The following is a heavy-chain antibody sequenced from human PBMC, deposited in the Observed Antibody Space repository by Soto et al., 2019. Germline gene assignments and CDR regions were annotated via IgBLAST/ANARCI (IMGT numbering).Heavy chain of an antibody. CDR1: GFTFSSYA. V-gene: IGHV3-23*04. J-gene: IGHJ6*02. D-gene: IGHD3-9*01. CDR2: ISGSGGST. CDR3: AKDLDDILTGYYPFYYYYGMDV. Sequence: EVQLVESGGGLVKPGGSLRLSCAASGFTFSSYAMSWVRQAPGKGLEWVSAISGSGGSTYYADSVKGRFTISRDNSKNTLYLQMNSMRAEDTAVYYCAKDLDDILTGYYPFYYYYGMDVWGQGTTVTVSS.